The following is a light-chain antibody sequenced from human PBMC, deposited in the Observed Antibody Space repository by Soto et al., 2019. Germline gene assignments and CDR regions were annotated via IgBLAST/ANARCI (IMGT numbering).Light chain of an antibody. J-gene: IGKJ1*01. CDR3: QQYDSSPWT. CDR1: QSVSSSY. CDR2: RTS. V-gene: IGKV3-20*01. Sequence: EIVLTQSPGTLSLSPGERATLSCRASQSVSSSYLAWYQQKPGQAPRLLIYRTSNRATGIPDRFSGSGSGTDFTLTISRLEPEDFAVYWCQQYDSSPWTFGQGTKVEIK.